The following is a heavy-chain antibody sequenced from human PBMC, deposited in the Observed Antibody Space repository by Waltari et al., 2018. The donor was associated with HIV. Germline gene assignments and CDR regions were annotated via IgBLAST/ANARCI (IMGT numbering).Heavy chain of an antibody. J-gene: IGHJ3*01. CDR2: IYYSGTT. CDR3: ARAPAGGRSSAFDV. V-gene: IGHV4-59*01. D-gene: IGHD6-6*01. Sequence: QVQLQESGPGLVKPSETLSLTCPAPGGSRRNYYWRWIRQPPGKGLDYIGYIYYSGTTNYNPALKSRVTISVDTSRNQFSLKLSSVTAADTSVYFCARAPAGGRSSAFDVWGQGTMVTVSS. CDR1: GGSRRNYY.